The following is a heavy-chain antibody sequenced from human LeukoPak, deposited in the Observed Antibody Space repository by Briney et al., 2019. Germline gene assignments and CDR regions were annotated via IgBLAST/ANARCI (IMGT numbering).Heavy chain of an antibody. V-gene: IGHV3-74*01. CDR1: GFTFSSYE. CDR3: ARDRDRSGYYVGYFDN. CDR2: INGDGSST. J-gene: IGHJ4*02. D-gene: IGHD3-22*01. Sequence: GGSLRLSCAASGFTFSSYEMNWVRQAPGKGLVWVSRINGDGSSTAYADSVKGRFTISRDNAKNTLYLQMNSLRAEDTAVYYCARDRDRSGYYVGYFDNWGQGTLVTVSS.